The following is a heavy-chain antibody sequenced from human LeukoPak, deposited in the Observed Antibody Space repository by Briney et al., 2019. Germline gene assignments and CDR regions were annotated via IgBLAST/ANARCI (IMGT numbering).Heavy chain of an antibody. D-gene: IGHD3-10*01. Sequence: SETLSLTYTVSGGSISSGDYYWSWIRQPPGKGLEWIGYIYYSGSTYYNPSLKSRVTISVDTSKNQFSLKLSSVTAADTAVYYCARDQADYGSGINYYYYGMDVWGQGTTVTVSS. J-gene: IGHJ6*02. CDR2: IYYSGST. CDR3: ARDQADYGSGINYYYYGMDV. CDR1: GGSISSGDYY. V-gene: IGHV4-30-4*01.